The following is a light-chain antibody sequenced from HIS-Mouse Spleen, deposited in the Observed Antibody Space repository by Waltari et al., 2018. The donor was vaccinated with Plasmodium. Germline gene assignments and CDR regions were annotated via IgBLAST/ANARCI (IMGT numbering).Light chain of an antibody. Sequence: DIQMTQSPSSLSASVGDRVTITCRASQGISNDLAWYQQKPGKVPKLLIYSASTLQSGVPSRFSGSGSETDFTLTISSLQPGDGATYYCQKYNSAPWTFGQGTKVEIK. CDR2: SAS. V-gene: IGKV1-27*01. CDR3: QKYNSAPWT. J-gene: IGKJ1*01. CDR1: QGISND.